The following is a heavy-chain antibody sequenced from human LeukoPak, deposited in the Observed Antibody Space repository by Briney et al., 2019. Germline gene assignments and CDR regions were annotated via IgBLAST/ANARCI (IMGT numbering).Heavy chain of an antibody. Sequence: GASVKVSCKASGYTFTTYDINWVRQATGQGLEWMGWMNPNSGNTGYAQKFQGRVTITRNTSISTAYMELSSLRSEDTAVYYCARRISGDDYGDFDYWGQGTLVTVSS. CDR3: ARRISGDDYGDFDY. D-gene: IGHD4-17*01. J-gene: IGHJ4*02. V-gene: IGHV1-8*03. CDR2: MNPNSGNT. CDR1: GYTFTTYD.